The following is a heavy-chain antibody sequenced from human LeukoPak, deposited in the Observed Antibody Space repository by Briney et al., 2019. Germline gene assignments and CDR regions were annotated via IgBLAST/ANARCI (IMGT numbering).Heavy chain of an antibody. CDR2: INPNSGGT. CDR1: GGTFSSYA. D-gene: IGHD2-2*01. V-gene: IGHV1-2*02. Sequence: GASVKVSCKASGGTFSSYAISWARQAPGQGLEWMGWINPNSGGTNYAQKFQGRVTMTRDTSISTAYMELSRLRSDDTAVYYCARDGVGGDIVVVPAAPFDYWGQGTLVTVSS. J-gene: IGHJ4*02. CDR3: ARDGVGGDIVVVPAAPFDY.